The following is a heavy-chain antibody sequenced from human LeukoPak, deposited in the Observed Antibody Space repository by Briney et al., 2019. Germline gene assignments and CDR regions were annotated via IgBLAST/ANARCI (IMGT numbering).Heavy chain of an antibody. J-gene: IGHJ4*02. V-gene: IGHV1-2*02. CDR3: ARGYCSGGSCPLDY. CDR2: IDPDSGGT. Sequence: ASVKVSCKASGYTFTSYGISWVRQAPGQGLEWMGCIDPDSGGTKYAQRFQDRVTMTRDTSIITAYMELRSLRSDDTAVYYCARGYCSGGSCPLDYWGQGTLVTVSS. CDR1: GYTFTSYG. D-gene: IGHD2-15*01.